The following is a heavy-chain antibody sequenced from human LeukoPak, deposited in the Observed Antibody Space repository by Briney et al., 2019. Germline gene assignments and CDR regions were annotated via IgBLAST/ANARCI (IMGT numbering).Heavy chain of an antibody. V-gene: IGHV4-59*01. J-gene: IGHJ4*02. Sequence: PSETLSLTCTVSGDSINSYYWSWIRQPPGKGLEWIGYIYYSGSTNYNPSLKSRVTISVDTSKNQFSLKLRSVTAADTAVYYCARGSYCHGSGNEHYFDYWGQGTLVTVSS. CDR3: ARGSYCHGSGNEHYFDY. D-gene: IGHD3-10*01. CDR1: GDSINSYY. CDR2: IYYSGST.